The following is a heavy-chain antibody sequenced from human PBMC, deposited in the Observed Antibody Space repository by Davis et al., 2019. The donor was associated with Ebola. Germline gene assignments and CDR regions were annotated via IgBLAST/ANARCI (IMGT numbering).Heavy chain of an antibody. V-gene: IGHV3-21*01. D-gene: IGHD6-13*01. CDR2: ISSSSSYI. CDR3: ARDRRSSSWGFFTPVDV. Sequence: GESLKISCAASGFTFSSYSMNWVRQAPGKGLEWVSSISSSSSYIYYADSVKGRFTISRDNAKNSLYLQMNSLRAEDTAVYYCARDRRSSSWGFFTPVDVWGQGTTVTVSS. J-gene: IGHJ6*02. CDR1: GFTFSSYS.